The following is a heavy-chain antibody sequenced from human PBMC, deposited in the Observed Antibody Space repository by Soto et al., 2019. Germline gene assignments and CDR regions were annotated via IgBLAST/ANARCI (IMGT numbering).Heavy chain of an antibody. Sequence: PGGSLRLSCAASGFTFDDYAMHWVRQAPGKGLEWVSGISWNSGSIGYADSVKGRFTISRDNAKNSLYLQMNSLRAEVTALYYCAKDIDNYGSGSYSSALHWGQGTLVTVSS. D-gene: IGHD3-10*01. CDR2: ISWNSGSI. J-gene: IGHJ4*02. CDR1: GFTFDDYA. V-gene: IGHV3-9*01. CDR3: AKDIDNYGSGSYSSALH.